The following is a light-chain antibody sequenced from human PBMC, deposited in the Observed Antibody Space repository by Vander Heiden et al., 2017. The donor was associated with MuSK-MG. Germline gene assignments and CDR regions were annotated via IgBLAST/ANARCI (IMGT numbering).Light chain of an antibody. J-gene: IGKJ1*01. CDR3: QQYNSNSPMT. CDR1: QSISSW. V-gene: IGKV1-5*03. Sequence: DIQMNQSPSTLSASVGDRVTITCRASQSISSWLAWYQQKPWKAPKLLIYKASSLESGVPSRFSGSGSGTEFTLTISSLQPDDFATYYCQQYNSNSPMTFGQGTKVEIK. CDR2: KAS.